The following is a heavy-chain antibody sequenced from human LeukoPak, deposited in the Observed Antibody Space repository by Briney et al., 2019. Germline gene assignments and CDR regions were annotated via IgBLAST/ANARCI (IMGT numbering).Heavy chain of an antibody. CDR1: GGSFSGYY. CDR2: IYYSGST. J-gene: IGHJ5*02. V-gene: IGHV4-59*01. CDR3: ARDVVTLGNWFDP. Sequence: SETLSLTCAVYGGSFSGYYWSWIRQPPGKGLEWIGYIYYSGSTNYNPSLKSRVTISVDTSKNQFSLKLSSVTAADTAVYYCARDVVTLGNWFDPWGQGTPVTVSS. D-gene: IGHD2-21*02.